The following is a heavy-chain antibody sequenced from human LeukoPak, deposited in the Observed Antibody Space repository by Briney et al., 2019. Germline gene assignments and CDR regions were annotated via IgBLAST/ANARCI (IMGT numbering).Heavy chain of an antibody. CDR3: ARGNLFYSSSWYEDAFDI. D-gene: IGHD6-13*01. J-gene: IGHJ3*02. CDR1: GYTFTSYD. Sequence: GASVKASCKASGYTFTSYDINWVRQATGQGLEWMGWMNPNSGNTGHAQKFQGRVTMTRNTSISTAYMELSSLRSEDTAVYYCARGNLFYSSSWYEDAFDIWGQGTMVTVSS. CDR2: MNPNSGNT. V-gene: IGHV1-8*01.